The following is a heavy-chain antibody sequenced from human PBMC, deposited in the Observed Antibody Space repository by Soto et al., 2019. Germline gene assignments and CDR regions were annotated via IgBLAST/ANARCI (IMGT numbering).Heavy chain of an antibody. CDR1: GGSISGSNYY. CDR2: IYYSGST. D-gene: IGHD1-26*01. CDR3: ATQEVGGSYVYTFDP. Sequence: SETLCLTCNVAGGSISGSNYYWGWLRQPPGKGLEWIGSIYYSGSTYYNPSLKSRVTISVDTSKNQFSLKLSSVTAADTAVYYCATQEVGGSYVYTFDPWGQGTLVTVSS. J-gene: IGHJ5*02. V-gene: IGHV4-39*01.